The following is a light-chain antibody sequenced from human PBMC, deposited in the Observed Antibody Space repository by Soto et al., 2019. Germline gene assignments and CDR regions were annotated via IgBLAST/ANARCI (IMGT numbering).Light chain of an antibody. CDR1: SSDIGGYKY. J-gene: IGLJ1*01. V-gene: IGLV2-8*01. CDR2: EVT. Sequence: QSALTQPPSAPGSPGQSVTISCTGTSSDIGGYKYVSWYQQHPGKAPKLIIYEVTKRPSGVPDRFSGSKSGNTASLTVSGLQAEDEAEYYCSSYRGIGNSLVFGAGTKLTVL. CDR3: SSYRGIGNSLV.